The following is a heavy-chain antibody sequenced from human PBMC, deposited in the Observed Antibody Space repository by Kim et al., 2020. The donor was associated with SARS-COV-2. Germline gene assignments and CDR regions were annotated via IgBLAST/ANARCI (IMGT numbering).Heavy chain of an antibody. CDR2: ISSSSTTI. J-gene: IGHJ2*01. D-gene: IGHD3-10*01. Sequence: GGSLRLSCSASGFTFSSYNMNWVRQAPGKGLEWLSCISSSSTTIYNADSVKGRFTISRDNAKNSLYLQMNSLRDEDTAVYYCARDQRVGETPSYYDSGRYFDLWGRGTLVTVSS. CDR1: GFTFSSYN. V-gene: IGHV3-48*02. CDR3: ARDQRVGETPSYYDSGRYFDL.